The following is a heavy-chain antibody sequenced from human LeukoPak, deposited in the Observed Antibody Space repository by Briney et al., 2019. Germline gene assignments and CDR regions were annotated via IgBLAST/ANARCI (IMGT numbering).Heavy chain of an antibody. CDR1: GFTFSNAW. V-gene: IGHV3-49*04. J-gene: IGHJ4*02. CDR2: IRSKAYGGTT. CDR3: TRDLSSGYYDSSGYPGVIDY. Sequence: GGSLRLSCAASGFTFSNAWMSWVRQAPGKGLEWVGFIRSKAYGGTTEYAASVKGRFTISRDDSKSIAYLQMNSLKTEDTAVYYCTRDLSSGYYDSSGYPGVIDYWGQGTLVTVSS. D-gene: IGHD3-22*01.